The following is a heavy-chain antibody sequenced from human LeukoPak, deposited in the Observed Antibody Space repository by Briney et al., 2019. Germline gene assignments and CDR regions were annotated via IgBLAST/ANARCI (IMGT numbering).Heavy chain of an antibody. V-gene: IGHV4-34*01. CDR3: ARPIAGAGMHAFDI. Sequence: PSETLSLTCGVYGGSFSAYYWGWIRQPPGQGLEWIGEIYHSGSTNYNPSLKSRVTISVDTSKNQFSPKLSSVTAADTAVYYCARPIAGAGMHAFDIWGQGTMVTVSS. CDR1: GGSFSAYY. CDR2: IYHSGST. D-gene: IGHD6-13*01. J-gene: IGHJ3*02.